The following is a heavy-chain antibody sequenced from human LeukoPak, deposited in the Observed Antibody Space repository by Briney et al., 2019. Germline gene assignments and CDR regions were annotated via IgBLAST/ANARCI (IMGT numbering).Heavy chain of an antibody. J-gene: IGHJ4*02. CDR2: IYHSGST. D-gene: IGHD5-12*01. Sequence: SETLSLTCTVSGGSINSGANYWSWIRQHPGKGQEWIGYIYHSGSTYYNPSLKSRIIISVDTSKNQFSLKLRSVTAADTAVYYCARAGYSGFDFNFDYWGQGTLVAVSS. CDR1: GGSINSGANY. CDR3: ARAGYSGFDFNFDY. V-gene: IGHV4-31*03.